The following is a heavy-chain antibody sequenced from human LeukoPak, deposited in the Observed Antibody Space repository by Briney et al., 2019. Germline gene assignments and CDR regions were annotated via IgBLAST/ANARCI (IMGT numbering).Heavy chain of an antibody. CDR3: ARDARDGSNPSYFDY. CDR1: GGSIDAGTYY. V-gene: IGHV4-39*07. D-gene: IGHD5-24*01. Sequence: SETLSLTCTVSGGSIDAGTYYWGWIRQPPGKGLEQIGSMYYSGSNYYNPPLKSRVTISLDTSRDQFSLKLSSVTAADTAVYYCARDARDGSNPSYFDYWGQGTLVTVSS. J-gene: IGHJ4*02. CDR2: MYYSGSN.